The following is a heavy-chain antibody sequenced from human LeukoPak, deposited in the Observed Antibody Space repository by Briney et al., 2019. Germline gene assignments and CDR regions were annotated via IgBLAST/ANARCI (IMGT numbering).Heavy chain of an antibody. V-gene: IGHV1-2*02. Sequence: ASVKVSCKASGYTFTGYYVHWVRQAPGQGLEWMGWINPNTGGTNYAQKFQGRVTMTRDTSTNAAYMELNKLTSDDTAVYYCGRGNKSFDPWGQGTLVTVSS. CDR1: GYTFTGYY. CDR3: GRGNKSFDP. J-gene: IGHJ5*02. CDR2: INPNTGGT.